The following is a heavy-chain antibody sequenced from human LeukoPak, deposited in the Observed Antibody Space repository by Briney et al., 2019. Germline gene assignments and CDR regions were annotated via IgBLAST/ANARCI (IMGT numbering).Heavy chain of an antibody. V-gene: IGHV1-46*01. Sequence: ASVKVSCKASGYTFTGYYMHWVRQAPGQGLEWMGIINPSGGGTSYAQKFKGRVTMTRDTSTSSVYMELSSLTSEDTAMYYCASRGNCSGGSCFHAYDIWGQGTTVTVSS. D-gene: IGHD2-15*01. CDR1: GYTFTGYY. J-gene: IGHJ3*02. CDR3: ASRGNCSGGSCFHAYDI. CDR2: INPSGGGT.